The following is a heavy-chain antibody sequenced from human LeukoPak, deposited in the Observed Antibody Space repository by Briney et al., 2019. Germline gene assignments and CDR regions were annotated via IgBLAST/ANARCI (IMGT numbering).Heavy chain of an antibody. CDR2: INPSGGST. CDR1: GYTFTNYY. V-gene: IGHV1-46*01. D-gene: IGHD5-18*01. Sequence: ASVKVSFKTSGYTFTNYYIHWVRQAPGHGLEWMGLINPSGGSTNYAQKFQGRVTMTSDTSTNTVSMDLSSLTSDDTAIYYCARDAYRDGSGSSPNWFDPWGQGILVTVSS. J-gene: IGHJ5*02. CDR3: ARDAYRDGSGSSPNWFDP.